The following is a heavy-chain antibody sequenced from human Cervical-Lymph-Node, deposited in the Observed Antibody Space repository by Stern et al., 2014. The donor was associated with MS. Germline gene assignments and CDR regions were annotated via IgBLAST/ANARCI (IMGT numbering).Heavy chain of an antibody. V-gene: IGHV4-39*02. CDR3: ATSGSSYDY. D-gene: IGHD1-26*01. Sequence: QLQLQESGPGLVKPSETLSLTCTVSGGSISSSSYYWGWIRQPPGKGLEWIGSIYYSGSTYLHPSLKSLVTISVDTTKQHFSLNLSSVTAADTAVYYCATSGSSYDYWGQGTLVTVSS. CDR2: IYYSGST. CDR1: GGSISSSSYY. J-gene: IGHJ4*02.